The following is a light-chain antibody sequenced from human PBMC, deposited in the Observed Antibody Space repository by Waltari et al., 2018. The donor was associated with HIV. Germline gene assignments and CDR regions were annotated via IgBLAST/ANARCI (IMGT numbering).Light chain of an antibody. Sequence: QSALTQPRSVSGSPGQSVTISCTGTTSDIGDYNYVSWYQQHPGKAPKLMIFDVTKRPSGVPDRFSGSKSGSTASLVISGLQPEDESDYYCCSYAGSNTPYVFGTGTKVTVL. V-gene: IGLV2-11*01. CDR2: DVT. CDR1: TSDIGDYNY. J-gene: IGLJ1*01. CDR3: CSYAGSNTPYV.